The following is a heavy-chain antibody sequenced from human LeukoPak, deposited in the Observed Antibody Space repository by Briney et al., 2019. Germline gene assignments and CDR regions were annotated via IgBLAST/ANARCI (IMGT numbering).Heavy chain of an antibody. J-gene: IGHJ3*02. CDR3: ARGRRGGGFSIGAAFDI. CDR1: GGSFSGYY. V-gene: IGHV4-34*01. D-gene: IGHD1-26*01. Sequence: SETLSLTCAVYGGSFSGYYWSWIRQPPGKGLEWIGEINHSGSTNYNPSLKSRVTISVDTSKNQFSLKLSSVTAADTAVYYCARGRRGGGFSIGAAFDIWGQGTMVTVSS. CDR2: INHSGST.